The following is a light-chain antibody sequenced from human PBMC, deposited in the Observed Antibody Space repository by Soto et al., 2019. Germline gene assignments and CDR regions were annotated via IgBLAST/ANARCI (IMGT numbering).Light chain of an antibody. CDR3: QQYGSSPPLT. CDR1: QSVSSSY. CDR2: GAS. V-gene: IGKV3-20*01. J-gene: IGKJ4*01. Sequence: EFVLTQSPGTRALSPGERATLSCRASQSVSSSYLAWYQQKPGQAPRILIYGASTSATGIPDRFSGSGSGTDFTLTISRLEPEDFAVYYCQQYGSSPPLTFGGGTKVEIK.